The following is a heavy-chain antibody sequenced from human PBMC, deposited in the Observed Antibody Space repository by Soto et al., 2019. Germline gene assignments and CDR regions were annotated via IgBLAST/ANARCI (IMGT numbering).Heavy chain of an antibody. J-gene: IGHJ4*02. CDR2: ISGSGGST. CDR3: AKDRVITFGGVIAPGYFDY. Sequence: GGSLRPSCAASGFTFSSYAMSWVRQAPGKGLEWVSAISGSGGSTYYADSVKGRFTISRDNSKNTLYLQMNSLRAEDTAVYYCAKDRVITFGGVIAPGYFDYWGQGTLVTVSS. V-gene: IGHV3-23*01. D-gene: IGHD3-16*02. CDR1: GFTFSSYA.